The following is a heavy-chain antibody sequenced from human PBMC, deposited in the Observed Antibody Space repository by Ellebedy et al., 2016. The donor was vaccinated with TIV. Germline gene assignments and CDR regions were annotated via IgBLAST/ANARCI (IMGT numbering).Heavy chain of an antibody. CDR1: GYTFTKYY. CDR2: LDARVGST. J-gene: IGHJ4*02. Sequence: ASVKVSCKTSGYTFTKYYFHWIRQAPGRGLEWMGVLDARVGSTTYAQSLQGRVTMTADTSTRTIYMELRGLRLEDTDVYYCASVPSAGADFWGQGTLVTVSS. CDR3: ASVPSAGADF. V-gene: IGHV1-46*01. D-gene: IGHD4-17*01.